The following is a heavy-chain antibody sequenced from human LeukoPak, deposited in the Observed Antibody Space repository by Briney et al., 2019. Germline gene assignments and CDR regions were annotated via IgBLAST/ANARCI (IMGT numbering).Heavy chain of an antibody. CDR1: GGSVSSGSYY. Sequence: PSETLSLTCTVSGGSVSSGSYYWSWIRQPPGKGLEWIGEINHSGSTNYNPSLKSRVTISVDTSKNQFSLKLSSVTAADTAVYYCARGPPYIVVVTGIGFFDSWGQGTLVTVSS. D-gene: IGHD2-21*02. CDR3: ARGPPYIVVVTGIGFFDS. CDR2: INHSGST. V-gene: IGHV4-39*07. J-gene: IGHJ4*02.